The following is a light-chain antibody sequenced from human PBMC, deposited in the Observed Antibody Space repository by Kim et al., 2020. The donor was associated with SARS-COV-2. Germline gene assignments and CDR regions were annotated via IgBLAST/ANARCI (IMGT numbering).Light chain of an antibody. J-gene: IGLJ1*01. Sequence: QSALTQPASVSGSPGQSITISCTGTSSDVGSYNLVSWYQQHPGKAPKLMIYEVSKRPSGVSNRFSGSKSGNMASLTISGLQAEDEADYYCCSYAGSSTSPYVFGTGTKVTVL. V-gene: IGLV2-23*02. CDR1: SSDVGSYNL. CDR2: EVS. CDR3: CSYAGSSTSPYV.